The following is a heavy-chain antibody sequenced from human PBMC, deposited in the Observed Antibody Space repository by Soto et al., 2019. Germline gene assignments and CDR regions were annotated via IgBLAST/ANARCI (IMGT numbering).Heavy chain of an antibody. Sequence: PSETLSLTCTVSGGSICSSSYYWGWIRQPPGKGLEGIGSIYYSGSTYYNPSLKSRVTISVDTSKNQFSLKLSSVTAADTAVYYCASTTPSIRGYSGYDYFFRAGGDFLYPIYYYYYGMDVWGQGTTVTVSS. CDR2: IYYSGST. D-gene: IGHD5-12*01. V-gene: IGHV4-39*01. CDR3: ASTTPSIRGYSGYDYFFRAGGDFLYPIYYYYYGMDV. CDR1: GGSICSSSYY. J-gene: IGHJ6*02.